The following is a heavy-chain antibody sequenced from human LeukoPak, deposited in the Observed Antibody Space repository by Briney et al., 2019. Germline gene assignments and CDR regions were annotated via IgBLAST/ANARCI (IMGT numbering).Heavy chain of an antibody. J-gene: IGHJ4*02. CDR2: IISSSSTI. CDR1: GFTFSSYS. D-gene: IGHD2-21*02. CDR3: ATGLAYCGGDCYDY. V-gene: IGHV3-48*01. Sequence: PGGSLRLSCAASGFTFSSYSMNWVRQAPGKGLEWVSYIISSSSTIYYADSVKGRFTISRDNAKNSLYLQMNSLRAEDTAVYYCATGLAYCGGDCYDYWGQGTLVTVSS.